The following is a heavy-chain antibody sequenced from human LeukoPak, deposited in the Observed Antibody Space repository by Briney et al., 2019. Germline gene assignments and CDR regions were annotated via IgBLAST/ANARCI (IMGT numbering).Heavy chain of an antibody. CDR2: IKQDGGDK. V-gene: IGHV3-7*02. D-gene: IGHD6-13*01. CDR1: GFTFSSYW. CDR3: TRLRPYSSTLYAYYGMDV. Sequence: PGGSLRLSCAASGFTFSSYWMTWVRQAPGKGLEWVANIKQDGGDKNYLDSVKGRFTISRDNAENPLYLQMNSLRAEDTAIYYCTRLRPYSSTLYAYYGMDVWGQGTLVTVSS. J-gene: IGHJ6*02.